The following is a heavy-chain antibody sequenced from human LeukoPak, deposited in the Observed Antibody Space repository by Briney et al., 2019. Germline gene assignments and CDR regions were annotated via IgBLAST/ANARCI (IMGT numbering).Heavy chain of an antibody. CDR2: IYYSGST. V-gene: IGHV4-39*01. Sequence: SETLSLTCTVSGGSISSSSYSWGWLRQPPGKGLEWIGSIYYSGSTYYNPSLKSRVTISVDTSKNQFSLKLSSVTAADTAVYYCARRRSAGAGYCSSTSCSYDYWGQGTLVTVSS. CDR1: GGSISSSSYS. J-gene: IGHJ4*02. D-gene: IGHD2-2*01. CDR3: ARRRSAGAGYCSSTSCSYDY.